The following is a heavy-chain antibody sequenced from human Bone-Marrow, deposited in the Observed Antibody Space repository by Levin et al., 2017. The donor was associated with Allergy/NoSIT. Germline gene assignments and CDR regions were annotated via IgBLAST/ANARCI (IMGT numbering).Heavy chain of an antibody. CDR3: TTVWFGNYIDI. J-gene: IGHJ6*01. V-gene: IGHV3-15*01. CDR2: IKSKSDGGTA. CDR1: GFTFKNAW. D-gene: IGHD3-10*01. Sequence: KSGGSLRLSCAASGFTFKNAWMSWVRQAPGEGLEWVGRIKSKSDGGTADYPAPVKGRFTISRDDSEDMLYLQMSSLKIEDTGIYYCTTVWFGNYIDIWGQGTTVTVSS.